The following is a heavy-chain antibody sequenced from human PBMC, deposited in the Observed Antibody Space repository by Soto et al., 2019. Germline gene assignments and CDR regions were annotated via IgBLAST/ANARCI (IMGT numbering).Heavy chain of an antibody. D-gene: IGHD1-26*01. CDR3: VSGSYYGYYYGMDV. J-gene: IGHJ6*02. CDR1: GFTFSSYS. CDR2: ISSSSSTI. Sequence: GGSLRLSCAASGFTFSSYSMNWVRQAPGKGLEWVSYISSSSSTIYYADSVKGRFTISRDNAKNSLYLQMNSLRDEDTAVYYCVSGSYYGYYYGMDVWGQGTTVTVSS. V-gene: IGHV3-48*02.